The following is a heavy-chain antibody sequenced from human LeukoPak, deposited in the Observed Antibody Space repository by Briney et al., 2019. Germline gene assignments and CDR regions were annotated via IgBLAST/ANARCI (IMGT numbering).Heavy chain of an antibody. CDR3: ARDRRCSSTGCYYFDY. Sequence: GGSLRLSCAASGFTFSSYGMHWVRQAPGKGLEWVAVISYDGSNKYYADSVKGRFTISRDNSKNTLYLQMNSLRAEDTAVYYCARDRRCSSTGCYYFDYWGQGTLVTVSS. CDR2: ISYDGSNK. J-gene: IGHJ4*02. CDR1: GFTFSSYG. D-gene: IGHD2-2*01. V-gene: IGHV3-30*03.